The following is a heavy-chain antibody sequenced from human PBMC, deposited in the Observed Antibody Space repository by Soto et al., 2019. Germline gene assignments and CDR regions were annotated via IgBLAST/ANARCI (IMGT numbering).Heavy chain of an antibody. Sequence: GGSLRLSCAASGFTFSSYAMSWVRQAPGKGLEWVSAISGSGGSTYYADSVKGRFTISRDNSKNTLYLQMNSLKAEDMAVYYCAKWNYCSSTSCRLNYYYYYGMDVWGQGTTVTVSS. CDR2: ISGSGGST. CDR3: AKWNYCSSTSCRLNYYYYYGMDV. J-gene: IGHJ6*02. D-gene: IGHD2-2*01. V-gene: IGHV3-23*01. CDR1: GFTFSSYA.